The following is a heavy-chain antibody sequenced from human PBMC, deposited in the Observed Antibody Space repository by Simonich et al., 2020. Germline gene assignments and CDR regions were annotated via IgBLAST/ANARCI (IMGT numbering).Heavy chain of an antibody. CDR2: INPNSGGT. J-gene: IGHJ6*02. CDR3: ARVPGIYYYYGMDV. CDR1: GYTFTGYY. V-gene: IGHV1-2*06. Sequence: GAEVKKPGASVKVSCKASGYTFTGYYMHWVRQAPGQGLEWMGRINPNSGGTNYAQKFQGRVTMTRDTSISTAYMELGRLRSDDTAVYYCARVPGIYYYYGMDVWGQGTTVTVSS. D-gene: IGHD3-10*01.